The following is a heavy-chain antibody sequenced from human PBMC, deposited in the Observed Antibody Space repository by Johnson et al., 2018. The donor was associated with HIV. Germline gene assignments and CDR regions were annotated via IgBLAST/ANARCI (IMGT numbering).Heavy chain of an antibody. J-gene: IGHJ3*01. CDR2: FATGGGT. Sequence: VQLVESGGGLVQPGGSLRLSCGASEFDVINHYMNWVRQVPGKGLEWISLFATGGGTDYADSVKGGFTDSRDISNNTIFLHMNRLRADDTAVYYFARGDPGDYAGAFDVWGQGTMVTVSS. CDR3: ARGDPGDYAGAFDV. CDR1: EFDVINHY. D-gene: IGHD4-17*01. V-gene: IGHV3-66*01.